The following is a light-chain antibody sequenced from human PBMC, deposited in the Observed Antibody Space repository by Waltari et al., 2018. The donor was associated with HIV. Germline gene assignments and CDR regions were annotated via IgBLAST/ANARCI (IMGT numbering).Light chain of an antibody. Sequence: QSVLTQPPSASGTPGQRVTIPCSGSSSNIGSNTVNWYTQLPGTAPKLLIYSNNQRPSGVPDRFSGSKSGTSASLAISGLQSEDEADYYCAAWDDSLNGPVFGGGTKLTVL. V-gene: IGLV1-44*01. J-gene: IGLJ2*01. CDR3: AAWDDSLNGPV. CDR2: SNN. CDR1: SSNIGSNT.